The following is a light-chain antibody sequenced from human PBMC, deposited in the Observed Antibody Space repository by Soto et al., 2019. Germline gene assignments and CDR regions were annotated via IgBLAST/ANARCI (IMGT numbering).Light chain of an antibody. J-gene: IGKJ3*01. V-gene: IGKV3-20*01. Sequence: EIVLTQSPGTLSLSPGERATLSCRASQFIISSYLAWFQQKPGQAPRLLVYGASSRATGIPDRFSGSGSGTDFTLTISRLEPEDFAVYYCQQYGISPLTFGPGTKVDI. CDR1: QFIISSY. CDR3: QQYGISPLT. CDR2: GAS.